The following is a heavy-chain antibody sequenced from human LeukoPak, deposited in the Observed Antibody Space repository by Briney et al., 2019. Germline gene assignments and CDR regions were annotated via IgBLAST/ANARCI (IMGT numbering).Heavy chain of an antibody. D-gene: IGHD2-2*02. CDR2: ISSGSSYI. V-gene: IGHV3-21*01. CDR1: GFTFSSYS. J-gene: IGHJ4*02. Sequence: GGSLRLSCAASGFTFSSYSMNWVRQAPGKGLEWVSSISSGSSYIYYADSRKGRFTISRDNAKNSLLLQMNRLPAEDTAVYYCARDRGCSTTSCYTLSFDCWGQGTLVTVSS. CDR3: ARDRGCSTTSCYTLSFDC.